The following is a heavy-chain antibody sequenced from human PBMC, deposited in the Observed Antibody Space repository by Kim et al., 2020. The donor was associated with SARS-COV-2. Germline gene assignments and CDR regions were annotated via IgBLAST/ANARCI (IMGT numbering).Heavy chain of an antibody. Sequence: SESLSLTCTVSGGSISSSSYYWGWIRQPPGKGLEWIGSIYYSGSTYYNPSLKSRVTISVATSKNQFSLKLSSVTAADTAVYYCAKTGFRYYDILTGYLPGSDAFDIWGQGTMVTVSS. V-gene: IGHV4-39*01. D-gene: IGHD3-9*01. CDR3: AKTGFRYYDILTGYLPGSDAFDI. CDR1: GGSISSSSYY. CDR2: IYYSGST. J-gene: IGHJ3*02.